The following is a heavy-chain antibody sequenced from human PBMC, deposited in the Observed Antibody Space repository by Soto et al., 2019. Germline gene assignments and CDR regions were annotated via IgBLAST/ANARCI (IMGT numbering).Heavy chain of an antibody. V-gene: IGHV3-23*01. D-gene: IGHD3-10*01. Sequence: EVQLLQSGGGLVQPGGSLRLSCMASAFPSSTYGFSTYAMTWVRQPPGKGLEWVSVITGSGSHSYYADSVKGRFTISRDNSRNTLFLQMDSLRADDTAVYFCAKGTSSEFLLSFDDWGHGTLVTVSS. J-gene: IGHJ4*01. CDR2: ITGSGSHS. CDR1: AFPSSTYGFSTYA. CDR3: AKGTSSEFLLSFDD.